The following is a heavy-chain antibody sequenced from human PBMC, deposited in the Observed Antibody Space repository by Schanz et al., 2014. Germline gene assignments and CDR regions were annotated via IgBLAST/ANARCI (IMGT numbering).Heavy chain of an antibody. CDR2: INAANGNT. CDR1: GYSFISHA. Sequence: QVHLVQSGAEVKKPGASVKVSCKASGYSFISHAIHWVRQAPGQRLEWMGWINAANGNTNYAQKLQGRVTMTTDTSTSTVYMELSSLRSEDTAVYYCARDGVDAAAGGNYWGQGTLVTVSS. D-gene: IGHD6-13*01. V-gene: IGHV1-3*01. J-gene: IGHJ4*02. CDR3: ARDGVDAAAGGNY.